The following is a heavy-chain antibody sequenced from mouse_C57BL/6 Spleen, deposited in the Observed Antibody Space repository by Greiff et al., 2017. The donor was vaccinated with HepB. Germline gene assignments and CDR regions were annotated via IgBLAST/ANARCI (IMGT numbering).Heavy chain of an antibody. Sequence: EVKLVESGPELVKPGASVKIPCKASGYTFTDYNMDWVKQSHGKSLEWIGDINPNNGGTIYNQKFKGKATLTVDKSSSTAYMELRSLTSEDTAVYYCARSSYYVDYWGQGTTLTVSS. J-gene: IGHJ2*01. CDR3: ARSSYYVDY. V-gene: IGHV1-18*01. CDR2: INPNNGGT. CDR1: GYTFTDYN.